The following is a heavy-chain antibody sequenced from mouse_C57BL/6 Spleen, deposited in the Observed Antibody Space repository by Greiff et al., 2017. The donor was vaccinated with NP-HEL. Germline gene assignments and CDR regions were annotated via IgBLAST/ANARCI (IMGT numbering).Heavy chain of an antibody. J-gene: IGHJ4*01. CDR3: ARWEDGYDDAMDY. Sequence: QVQLQQSGAELAKPGASVKLSCKASGYTFTSYWMHWVKQRPGQGLEWIGYINPSSGYTKYNQKFKDKATLTADKSSSTAYMQLSSLTYEDSAVYYCARWEDGYDDAMDYWGQGTSVTVSS. D-gene: IGHD2-2*01. CDR1: GYTFTSYW. CDR2: INPSSGYT. V-gene: IGHV1-7*01.